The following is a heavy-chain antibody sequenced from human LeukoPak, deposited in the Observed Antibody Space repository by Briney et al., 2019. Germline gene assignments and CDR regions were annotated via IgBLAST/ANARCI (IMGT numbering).Heavy chain of an antibody. Sequence: SETLSLTCTVSGGSISSGGYYWSWIRQHPGKGLEWIGYIYYSGSTYYNPSLTNRVTISVGTSKNQFSLKLSSVTAADTAVYYCARDGSGDYYFDYWGQGTLVTVSS. V-gene: IGHV4-31*03. CDR1: GGSISSGGYY. D-gene: IGHD4-17*01. CDR3: ARDGSGDYYFDY. CDR2: IYYSGST. J-gene: IGHJ4*02.